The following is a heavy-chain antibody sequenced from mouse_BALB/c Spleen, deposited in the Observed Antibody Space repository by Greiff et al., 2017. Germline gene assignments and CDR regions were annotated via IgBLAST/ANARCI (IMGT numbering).Heavy chain of an antibody. V-gene: IGHV5-17*02. CDR3: ARSRTVVADWYFDV. D-gene: IGHD1-1*01. CDR1: GFTFSSFG. Sequence: VQLKESGGGLVQPGGSRKLSCAASGFTFSSFGMHWVRQAPEKGLEWVAYISSGSSTIYYADTVKGRFTISRDNPKNTLFLQMTSLRSEDTAMYYCARSRTVVADWYFDVWGAGTTVTVSS. CDR2: ISSGSSTI. J-gene: IGHJ1*01.